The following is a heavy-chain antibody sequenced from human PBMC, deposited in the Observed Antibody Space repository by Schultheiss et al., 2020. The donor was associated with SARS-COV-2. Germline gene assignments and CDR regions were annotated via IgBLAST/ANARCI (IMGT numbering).Heavy chain of an antibody. Sequence: SVKVSCKASGGTFSSYAISWVRQAPGQGLEWMGGIIPIFGTANYAQKFQGRVTITADKSTSTAYMELSSLRSEDTAVYYCARVGSSWYWFDPWGQGTLVTVSS. CDR3: ARVGSSWYWFDP. D-gene: IGHD6-13*01. J-gene: IGHJ5*02. CDR2: IIPIFGTA. V-gene: IGHV1-69*06. CDR1: GGTFSSYA.